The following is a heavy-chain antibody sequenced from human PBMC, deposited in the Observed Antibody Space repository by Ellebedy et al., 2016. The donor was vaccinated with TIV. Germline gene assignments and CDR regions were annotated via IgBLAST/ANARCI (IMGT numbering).Heavy chain of an antibody. D-gene: IGHD3-22*01. Sequence: PGGSLRLSCAASGFTFDDYAMHWVRQAPGKGLEWVSGISWNSGSIGYADSVKGRFTIYRDNSKNTLYLQMNSLRAEDTALYYCAKDFGGSSGYWGLFDYWGQGTLVTVSS. CDR3: AKDFGGSSGYWGLFDY. CDR1: GFTFDDYA. CDR2: ISWNSGSI. V-gene: IGHV3-9*01. J-gene: IGHJ4*02.